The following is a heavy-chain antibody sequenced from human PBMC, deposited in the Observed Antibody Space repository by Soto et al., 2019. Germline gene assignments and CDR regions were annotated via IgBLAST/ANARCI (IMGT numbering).Heavy chain of an antibody. CDR3: VKDKSSMATMTCDY. CDR1: GFTFDDDA. J-gene: IGHJ4*02. CDR2: ISWNSGSI. V-gene: IGHV3-9*01. Sequence: EVELVESGGGLVEPGRSLRLSCVISGFTFDDDAMHWARQAPGGGLNWVASISWNSGSIGHGESVKGRFTISRDNAKNTLYLQMNSLKPEDTALYYCVKDKSSMATMTCDYWGQGAVVTVSS. D-gene: IGHD5-12*01.